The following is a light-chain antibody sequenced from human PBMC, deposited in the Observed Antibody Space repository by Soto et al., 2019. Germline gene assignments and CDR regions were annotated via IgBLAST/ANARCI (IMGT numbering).Light chain of an antibody. CDR3: QQYGSSPRT. Sequence: EIVLTQSPGTLSLSPGERATLSCRASQSVSSSYLAWYQQKSGQAPRLLIYDASSRATGIPDRFSGSGSGTDFTLTISRLEPEDFAVYYCQQYGSSPRTFGQGTKVEIK. CDR1: QSVSSSY. V-gene: IGKV3-20*01. CDR2: DAS. J-gene: IGKJ1*01.